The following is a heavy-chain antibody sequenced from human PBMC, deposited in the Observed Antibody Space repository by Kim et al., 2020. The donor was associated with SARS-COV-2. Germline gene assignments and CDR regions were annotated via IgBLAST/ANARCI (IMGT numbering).Heavy chain of an antibody. J-gene: IGHJ2*01. CDR1: GFTFSSYE. CDR3: ARDSIETGYCSSTSCYSSWYFDL. CDR2: ISSSGSTI. D-gene: IGHD2-2*01. V-gene: IGHV3-48*03. Sequence: GGSLRLSCAASGFTFSSYEMNWVRQAPGKGLEWVSYISSSGSTIYYADSVKGRFTISRDNAKNSLYLQMNSLRAEDTAVYYCARDSIETGYCSSTSCYSSWYFDLWGRGTLVTVSS.